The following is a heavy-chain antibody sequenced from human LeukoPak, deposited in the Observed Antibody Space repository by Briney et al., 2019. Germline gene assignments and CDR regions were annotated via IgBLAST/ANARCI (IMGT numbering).Heavy chain of an antibody. J-gene: IGHJ3*02. D-gene: IGHD6-13*01. CDR3: ARAEKQIAAAGVFDAFDI. Sequence: VASVKVSCKASGYTFTAYYIHWVRQAPGQGLEWMGWINPNTTGTNYPQKFQGRVTMTRDTSISTAYMELSRLRSDDTAVYYCARAEKQIAAAGVFDAFDIWGQGTMVTVSS. CDR2: INPNTTGT. CDR1: GYTFTAYY. V-gene: IGHV1-2*02.